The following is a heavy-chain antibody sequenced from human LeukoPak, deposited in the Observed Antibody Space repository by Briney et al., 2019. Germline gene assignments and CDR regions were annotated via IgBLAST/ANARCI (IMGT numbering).Heavy chain of an antibody. J-gene: IGHJ5*02. Sequence: GGSLRLSCAASGFTFDDYAMHWVRQAPGKGLEWVSGISWNSGSIGYADSVKGRFTISRDNAKNSLYLQTNSLRAEDTALYYCAKSPGYYYDSSGYYNWFDPWGQGTLVTVSS. CDR3: AKSPGYYYDSSGYYNWFDP. V-gene: IGHV3-9*01. CDR1: GFTFDDYA. D-gene: IGHD3-22*01. CDR2: ISWNSGSI.